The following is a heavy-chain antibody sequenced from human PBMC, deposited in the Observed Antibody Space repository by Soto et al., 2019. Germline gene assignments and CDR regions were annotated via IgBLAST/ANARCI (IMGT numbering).Heavy chain of an antibody. D-gene: IGHD3-3*01. Sequence: PSETLSLTCTVSGGSISSYYWSWIRQPPGKGLEWIGYIYYSGSTNYNPSLKSRVTISVDTSKNQFSLKLSSVTAADTAVYYCATRAADYDFWSGYYSYYYYMDFWGKGTTVTVSS. CDR3: ATRAADYDFWSGYYSYYYYMDF. V-gene: IGHV4-59*08. CDR2: IYYSGST. J-gene: IGHJ6*03. CDR1: GGSISSYY.